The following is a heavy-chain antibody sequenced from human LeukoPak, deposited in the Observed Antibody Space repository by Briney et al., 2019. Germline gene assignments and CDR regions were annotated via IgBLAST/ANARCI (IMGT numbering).Heavy chain of an antibody. CDR1: GDSISNYY. J-gene: IGHJ3*02. CDR2: FYYTGST. D-gene: IGHD3-3*01. Sequence: SETLSLTCTVSGDSISNYYWSWIRQPPGKGLEWIGYFYYTGSTNYNPSLKSRVTISVDTSKSQFSLKLSSVTAADTAVYYCARASGVLRFLDWLGAFDIWGQGTMVTVSS. V-gene: IGHV4-59*01. CDR3: ARASGVLRFLDWLGAFDI.